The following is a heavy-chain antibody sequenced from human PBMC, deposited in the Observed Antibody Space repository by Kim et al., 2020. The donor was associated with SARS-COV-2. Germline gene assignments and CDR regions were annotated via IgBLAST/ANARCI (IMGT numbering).Heavy chain of an antibody. D-gene: IGHD3-10*01. CDR1: GFTFTTYA. Sequence: GGSLRLSCAVSGFTFTTYAMHWVRQAPGKGLEWVALISYDGSNRYCADSVKGRFTISRDNSKNTLYLQMNSLRAEDTAVYYCARPLDGPVRPELYGMDVWGQGTTVAVSS. V-gene: IGHV3-30*04. CDR3: ARPLDGPVRPELYGMDV. CDR2: ISYDGSNR. J-gene: IGHJ6*02.